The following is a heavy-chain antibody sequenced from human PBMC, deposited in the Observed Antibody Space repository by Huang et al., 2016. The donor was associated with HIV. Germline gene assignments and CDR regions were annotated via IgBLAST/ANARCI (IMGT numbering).Heavy chain of an antibody. CDR2: IHYSGRT. CDR3: ARGGPYSRDYYYYGMDV. V-gene: IGHV4-59*01. D-gene: IGHD6-13*01. J-gene: IGHJ6*02. CDR1: GGSISSYY. Sequence: QVQLQESGPGLVKPSETLSLTCTVSGGSISSYYWSWIRQPPGKGLEWIGYIHYSGRTNYNPSLKSRVTTAVDTAKNQFCLKLSSVTAADTAVYYCARGGPYSRDYYYYGMDVWGQGTTVTVSS.